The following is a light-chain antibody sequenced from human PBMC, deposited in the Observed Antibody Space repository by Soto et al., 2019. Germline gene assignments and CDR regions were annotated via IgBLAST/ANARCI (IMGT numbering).Light chain of an antibody. Sequence: QSALTQPASLSGSPGQSITISCTGTTSDVGNYNLVSWYQHHPGKAPKLIIYDVSERPSVVSNRFSASKSGNTASLTISGLQAEDEADYYCCSYAGPHTRYVFGTGTKVTV. CDR1: TSDVGNYNL. V-gene: IGLV2-23*02. J-gene: IGLJ1*01. CDR2: DVS. CDR3: CSYAGPHTRYV.